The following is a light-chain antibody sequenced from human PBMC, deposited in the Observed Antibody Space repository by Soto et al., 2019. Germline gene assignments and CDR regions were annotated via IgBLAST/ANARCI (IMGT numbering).Light chain of an antibody. Sequence: QSVLTQPPSASGTPGQRVTISCSGSSSKNGSNTVNWYQQLPGTAPKLLIYNNNQRPSRVPDRFSGSKSGTSASLAISGLQSEDEADYYCAAWDDSLNGYVFGTGTKVTVL. V-gene: IGLV1-44*01. CDR1: SSKNGSNT. CDR2: NNN. CDR3: AAWDDSLNGYV. J-gene: IGLJ1*01.